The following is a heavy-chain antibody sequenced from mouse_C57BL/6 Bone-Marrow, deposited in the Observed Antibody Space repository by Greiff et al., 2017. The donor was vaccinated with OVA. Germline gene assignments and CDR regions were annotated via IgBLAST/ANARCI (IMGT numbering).Heavy chain of an antibody. CDR2: IDPSDSYT. J-gene: IGHJ2*01. V-gene: IGHV1-50*01. CDR1: GYTFTSYW. D-gene: IGHD2-1*01. CDR3: ARSGYGNYYFDY. Sequence: QVQLQQPGAELVKPGASVKLSCKASGYTFTSYWMQWVKQRPGQGLEWIGEIDPSDSYTNYNQKFKGKATLTVDTSSSTAYMQLSSLTSEDSAVYYCARSGYGNYYFDYWGQGTTLTVSS.